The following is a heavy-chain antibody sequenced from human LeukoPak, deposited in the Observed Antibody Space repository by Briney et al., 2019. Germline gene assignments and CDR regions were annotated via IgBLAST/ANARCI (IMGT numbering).Heavy chain of an antibody. V-gene: IGHV3-7*01. Sequence: GGSLRLSCAVSGFTFSSYCMSWVRQAPGKGLAWVASIKQDGSEKYYVDSLKGRFTISRDNAKNSLYLQMHSLRVDDTAAYYCARALYDDGDYVSGYWGQGTLVTVSS. CDR3: ARALYDDGDYVSGY. D-gene: IGHD3-16*01. J-gene: IGHJ4*02. CDR2: IKQDGSEK. CDR1: GFTFSSYC.